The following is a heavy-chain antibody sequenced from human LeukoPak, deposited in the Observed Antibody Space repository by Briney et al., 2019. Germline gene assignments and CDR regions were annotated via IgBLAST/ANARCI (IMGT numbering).Heavy chain of an antibody. Sequence: PGGSLRLSCAASGFTFSSYGMSWVRQAPGKGLEWVSAISGSGGSTYYADSVKGRFTISRDNSKNTLYLQMNSLRAEDTAVYYCAKGLQWLVEGESFDYWGQGTLVTVSS. V-gene: IGHV3-23*01. CDR3: AKGLQWLVEGESFDY. CDR2: ISGSGGST. J-gene: IGHJ4*02. D-gene: IGHD6-19*01. CDR1: GFTFSSYG.